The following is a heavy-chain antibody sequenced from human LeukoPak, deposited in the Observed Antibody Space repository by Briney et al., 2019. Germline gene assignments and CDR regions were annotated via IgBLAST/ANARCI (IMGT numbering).Heavy chain of an antibody. CDR3: ARGGHDFWSGYYQSYYYYMDV. J-gene: IGHJ6*03. D-gene: IGHD3-3*01. V-gene: IGHV1-69*01. Sequence: SVKVSCKASGGTFSSYAISWVRQAPGQGLEWMGGIIPIFGTANYAQKFQGRVTITADESTSTAYMELSSLRSEDTAVYYCARGGHDFWSGYYQSYYYYMDVWGKGTTVTVSS. CDR1: GGTFSSYA. CDR2: IIPIFGTA.